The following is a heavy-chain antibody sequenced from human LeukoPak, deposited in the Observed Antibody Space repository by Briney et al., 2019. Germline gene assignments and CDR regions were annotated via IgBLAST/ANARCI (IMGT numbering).Heavy chain of an antibody. CDR3: ARGHDAFDI. CDR2: IYSGGST. V-gene: IGHV3-66*01. J-gene: IGHJ3*02. Sequence: PGGSLRLSCAASGFTFSSYWMSWVRQAPGKGLEWVSVIYSGGSTYYADSVKGRFTIPRDNSKNTLYLQMNSLRAEDTAVYYCARGHDAFDIWGQGTMVTVSS. CDR1: GFTFSSYW.